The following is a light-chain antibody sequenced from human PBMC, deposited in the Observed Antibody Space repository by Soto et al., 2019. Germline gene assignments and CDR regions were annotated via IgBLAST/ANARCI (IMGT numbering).Light chain of an antibody. CDR3: SSFSATTTTTVV. V-gene: IGLV2-14*01. J-gene: IGLJ2*01. Sequence: QSVLTQPASVSGSPGQSITISCTGTSSDVGGYKYVSWYQQHPGKAPKLMIYEVSNRPSGVPNRFSASKSGNTASLTISGLLAEDEADYFCSSFSATTTTTVVFGGGTKVTVL. CDR2: EVS. CDR1: SSDVGGYKY.